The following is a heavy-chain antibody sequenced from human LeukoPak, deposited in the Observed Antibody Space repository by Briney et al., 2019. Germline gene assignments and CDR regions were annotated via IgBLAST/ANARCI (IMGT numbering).Heavy chain of an antibody. CDR1: GGTFSSYT. J-gene: IGHJ4*02. CDR3: ARDTAAVVTFGGVIPLGY. Sequence: SVKVSCKASGGTFSSYTISWVRQAPGQGLEWMGGIIPIFGTANYAQKFQGRVTITTDESTSTAYMELSSLRSEDTAVYYCARDTAAVVTFGGVIPLGYWGQGTLVTVSS. D-gene: IGHD3-16*01. V-gene: IGHV1-69*05. CDR2: IIPIFGTA.